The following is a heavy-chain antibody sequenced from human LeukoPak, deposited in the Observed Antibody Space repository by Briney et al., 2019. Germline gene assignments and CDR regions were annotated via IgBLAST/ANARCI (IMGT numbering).Heavy chain of an antibody. CDR3: ARNRDYVWGSYRYPGYYYYMDV. Sequence: SETLSLTCTVSGGSISSGSYYWSWIRQPAGKGLEWIGRIYTSGSTNYNPSLKSRVTISVDTSKNQFSLKLSSVTAADTAVYYCARNRDYVWGSYRYPGYYYYMDVWGKGTTVTISS. D-gene: IGHD3-16*02. CDR2: IYTSGST. V-gene: IGHV4-61*02. J-gene: IGHJ6*03. CDR1: GGSISSGSYY.